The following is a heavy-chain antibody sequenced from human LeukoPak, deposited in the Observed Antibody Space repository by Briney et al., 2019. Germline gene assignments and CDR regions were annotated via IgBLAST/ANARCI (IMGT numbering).Heavy chain of an antibody. CDR1: GSSITTYY. J-gene: IGHJ4*02. Sequence: PSETLSLTCTVSGSSITTYYWSWIRQPPGKGLEWIGEINHSGSTNYNPSLKSRVTISVDTSKNQFSLKLSSVTAADTAVYYCARHGTLLIAAAEYYFDYWGQGTLVTVSS. D-gene: IGHD6-13*01. CDR2: INHSGST. CDR3: ARHGTLLIAAAEYYFDY. V-gene: IGHV4-34*01.